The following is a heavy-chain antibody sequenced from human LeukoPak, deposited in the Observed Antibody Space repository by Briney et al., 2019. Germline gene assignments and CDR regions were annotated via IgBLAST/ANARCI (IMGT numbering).Heavy chain of an antibody. CDR2: IRYDGNNK. V-gene: IGHV3-30*02. J-gene: IGHJ6*03. CDR1: GFTFSSYG. Sequence: GGSLRLSCAASGFTFSSYGMHWVRQAPGKGLEWVAFIRYDGNNKYYADSVKGRFTISRDNSKNTLYLQMNSLRAEDTAVYYCAKDRGSSSYYYYYYCMDVWGKGTTVTVSS. CDR3: AKDRGSSSYYYYYYCMDV. D-gene: IGHD6-6*01.